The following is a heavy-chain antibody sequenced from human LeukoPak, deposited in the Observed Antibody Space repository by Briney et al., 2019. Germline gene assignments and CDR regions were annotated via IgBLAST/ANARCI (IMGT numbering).Heavy chain of an antibody. V-gene: IGHV3-30*18. CDR2: ISYDGSNK. D-gene: IGHD4-17*01. CDR1: GITFGSYG. Sequence: PGRSLRLSCAASGITFGSYGMHWVRQAPGKGLEWVAVISYDGSNKYYADSVKGRFTISRDNSKNTLYLQMNSLRAEDTAVYYCAKDQDYGDYSFDYWGQGTLVTVSS. CDR3: AKDQDYGDYSFDY. J-gene: IGHJ4*02.